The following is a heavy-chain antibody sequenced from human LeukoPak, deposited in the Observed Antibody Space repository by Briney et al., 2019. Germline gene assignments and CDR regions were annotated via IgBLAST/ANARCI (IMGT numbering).Heavy chain of an antibody. Sequence: ASVKVSCKASGYTFTGHYMHWVRQAPGQGLEWMGWINPNSGGTNYAQKFQGRVTMTRDTSISTAYMELSRLRSDDTAVYYCARVEYRVAVALDVWGKGTTVTVSS. V-gene: IGHV1-2*02. CDR3: ARVEYRVAVALDV. D-gene: IGHD6-19*01. CDR2: INPNSGGT. J-gene: IGHJ6*04. CDR1: GYTFTGHY.